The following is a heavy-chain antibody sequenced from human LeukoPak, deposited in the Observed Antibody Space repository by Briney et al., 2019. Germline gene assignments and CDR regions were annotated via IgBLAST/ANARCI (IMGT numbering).Heavy chain of an antibody. J-gene: IGHJ4*02. CDR2: ISNSDTIM. V-gene: IGHV3-48*03. CDR3: LSGTSV. CDR1: GLIFSNYE. Sequence: TGGSLRLSCAVSGLIFSNYEMNWVRQAPGKGLEWVSYISNSDTIMYYADSVKGRLTISRDNAKNSLYLQMNSLRAEDTAVYYCLSGTSVWGQGALVTVSS.